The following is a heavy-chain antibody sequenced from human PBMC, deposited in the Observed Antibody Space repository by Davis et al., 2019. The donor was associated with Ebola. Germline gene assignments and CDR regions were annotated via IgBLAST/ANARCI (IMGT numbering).Heavy chain of an antibody. CDR3: ARDWQAWELLFVGFDY. Sequence: GESLKISCAASGSTFSTYSMSWVRQAPGKGLEWVSSISSDSDYIYYADSAKGRFTISRDNAKNSLYLQMNSLRAEDTAVYYCARDWQAWELLFVGFDYWGQGTLVTVSS. CDR2: ISSDSDYI. J-gene: IGHJ4*02. D-gene: IGHD1-26*01. CDR1: GSTFSTYS. V-gene: IGHV3-21*01.